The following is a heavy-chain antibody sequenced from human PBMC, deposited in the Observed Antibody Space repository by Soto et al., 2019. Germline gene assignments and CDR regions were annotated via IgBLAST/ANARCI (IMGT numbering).Heavy chain of an antibody. CDR2: IIPIFGTA. V-gene: IGHV1-69*13. J-gene: IGHJ3*02. CDR3: AREGPNYDYVWGSSPDAFDI. D-gene: IGHD3-16*01. CDR1: GGTFSSYA. Sequence: GASVKVSCKASGGTFSSYAISWVRQAPGQGLEWMGGIIPIFGTANYAQKFQGRVTITADESTSTAYMELSSLRSEDTAVYYCAREGPNYDYVWGSSPDAFDIWGQGTMVTVSS.